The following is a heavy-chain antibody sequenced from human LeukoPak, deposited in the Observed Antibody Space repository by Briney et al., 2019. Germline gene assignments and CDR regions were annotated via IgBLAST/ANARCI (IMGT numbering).Heavy chain of an antibody. J-gene: IGHJ3*02. CDR2: IKTDGSEK. Sequence: GGSLRLSCEGSGFTFSNYWMGWVRQAPGKGLQWVANIKTDGSEKYYVDSVKGRFTISRENAKNSLYLQMNSLRAEDTALYYCAKDKAGEYSSGWYDAFDIWGQGTMVTVSS. CDR1: GFTFSNYW. V-gene: IGHV3-7*03. CDR3: AKDKAGEYSSGWYDAFDI. D-gene: IGHD6-19*01.